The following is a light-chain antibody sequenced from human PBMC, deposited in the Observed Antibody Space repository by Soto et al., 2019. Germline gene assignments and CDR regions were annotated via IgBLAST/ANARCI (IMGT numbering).Light chain of an antibody. CDR1: QSIGTY. Sequence: EIVLTQSPATLSLSPGDRATLSCRASQSIGTYLAWYQQKPGRAPRLLIYDASNRATGIPARFSGSGSGTDFTLTISSLEPEDFAVYFCQHRSNSPPTWTFGQGTKVEIK. CDR3: QHRSNSPPTWT. CDR2: DAS. V-gene: IGKV3-11*01. J-gene: IGKJ1*01.